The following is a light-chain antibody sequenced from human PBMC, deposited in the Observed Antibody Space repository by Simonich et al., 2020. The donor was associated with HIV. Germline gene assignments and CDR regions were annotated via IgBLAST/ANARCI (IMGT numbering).Light chain of an antibody. CDR2: WAA. V-gene: IGKV4-1*01. CDR3: QQYYSTPLT. CDR1: QSLLYSSNNKNY. Sequence: DIVMTQSPDSLAVSLGERATIDCKSSQSLLYSSNNKNYLAWYQQKPGQPPKLLIYWAATRESGVPYRFSGSGSGTDFTLTISSLQAEDVAVYYCQQYYSTPLTFGGGTKVEIK. J-gene: IGKJ4*01.